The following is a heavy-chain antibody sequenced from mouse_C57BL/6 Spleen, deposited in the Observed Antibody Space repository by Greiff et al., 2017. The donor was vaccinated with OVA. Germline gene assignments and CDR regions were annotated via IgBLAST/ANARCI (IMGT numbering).Heavy chain of an antibody. D-gene: IGHD1-1*01. J-gene: IGHJ4*01. CDR2: IDPEDGET. CDR3: ASPYDYAMDY. CDR1: GFNIKDYY. V-gene: IGHV14-2*01. Sequence: EVKLQQSGAELVKPGASVKLSCTASGFNIKDYYMHWVKQRTEQGLEWIGRIDPEDGETKYAPKFQGKATITADTSSNTAYLQLSSLTSEDTAVYYCASPYDYAMDYWGQGTSVTVSS.